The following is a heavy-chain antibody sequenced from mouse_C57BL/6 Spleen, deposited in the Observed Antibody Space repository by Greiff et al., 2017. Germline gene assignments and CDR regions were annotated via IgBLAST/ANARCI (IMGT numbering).Heavy chain of an antibody. CDR1: GFSLTSYG. Sequence: VQLQQSGPGLVQPSQSLSITCTVSGFSLTSYGVHWVRQSPGKGLEWLGVIWSGGSTDYTAAFMSRLSITKDNSKSQVFFKMNSLQADDTAIYYCAKERDGYYAMDYWGQGTSVTVSS. J-gene: IGHJ4*01. V-gene: IGHV2-5*01. CDR2: IWSGGST. CDR3: AKERDGYYAMDY. D-gene: IGHD2-3*01.